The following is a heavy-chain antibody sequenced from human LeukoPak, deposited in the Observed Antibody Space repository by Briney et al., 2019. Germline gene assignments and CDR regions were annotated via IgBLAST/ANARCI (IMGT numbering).Heavy chain of an antibody. D-gene: IGHD6-19*01. J-gene: IGHJ5*02. CDR2: IYYSGST. V-gene: IGHV4-59*01. CDR3: ARFGYSSGFDP. Sequence: PSETLPLTCTVSGGSISSYYWSWIRQPPGKGLEWIGYIYYSGSTNYNPSLKSRVTISVDTSKNQFSLKLSSVTAADTAVYYCARFGYSSGFDPWGQGTLVTVSS. CDR1: GGSISSYY.